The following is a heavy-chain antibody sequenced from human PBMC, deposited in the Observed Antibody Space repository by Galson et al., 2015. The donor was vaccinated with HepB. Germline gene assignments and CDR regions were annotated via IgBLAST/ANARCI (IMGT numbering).Heavy chain of an antibody. D-gene: IGHD2-15*01. CDR1: GYTFSSYS. CDR2: ISPYNRYT. V-gene: IGHV1-18*01. CDR3: ARGAFTVVLGATQNNWFDP. Sequence: SVKVSCKASGYTFSSYSITWVRQSPGQGFEWMGWISPYNRYTDHAQKFQGRITLTTDTSTSTAYMELRSLRSDDTALYYCARGAFTVVLGATQNNWFDPWGQGTLVTVSS. J-gene: IGHJ5*02.